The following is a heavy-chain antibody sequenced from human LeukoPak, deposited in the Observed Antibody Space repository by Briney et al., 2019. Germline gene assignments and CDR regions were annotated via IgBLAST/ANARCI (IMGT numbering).Heavy chain of an antibody. CDR1: SGSISSGNYY. D-gene: IGHD6-6*01. CDR3: AGNGRSSMRGAFDI. Sequence: SETLSLTCTVSSGSISSGNYYWGWIRQPPGKGLEWIGSVYYSGSTYYNPSLESRVTISVDTSKNQFSLKLSSVTAADTAVYYCAGNGRSSMRGAFDIWGQGTMVTVSS. V-gene: IGHV4-39*07. CDR2: VYYSGST. J-gene: IGHJ3*02.